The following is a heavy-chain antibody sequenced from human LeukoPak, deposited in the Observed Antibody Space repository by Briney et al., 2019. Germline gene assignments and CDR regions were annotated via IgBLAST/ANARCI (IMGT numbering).Heavy chain of an antibody. CDR2: IYPGDSDT. CDR1: GYSLTSYW. J-gene: IGHJ3*02. D-gene: IGHD4-17*01. V-gene: IGHV5-51*01. CDR3: VTPRSEDMLGYGDSDAFDI. Sequence: GESLKISCKGSGYSLTSYWIGWVRQMPGKGLEWMGIIYPGDSDTRYSPSFQGQVTISADKSISTAYLQWSSLKASDTAMYYCVTPRSEDMLGYGDSDAFDIWGQGTMVTVSS.